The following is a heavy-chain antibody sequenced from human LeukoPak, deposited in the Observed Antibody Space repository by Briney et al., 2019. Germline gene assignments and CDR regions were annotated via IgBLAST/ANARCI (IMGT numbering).Heavy chain of an antibody. Sequence: GGPLRLSCAASGFTFTTYWMSWVRQAPGKGLEWVANIKQDGNEKYYVDSVKGRFTISRDNAENSLFLQMNSLRAEDTAMYYCARYSQTYTMIGAWGQGTLVTVSS. J-gene: IGHJ5*02. V-gene: IGHV3-7*01. CDR3: ARYSQTYTMIGA. CDR1: GFTFTTYW. CDR2: IKQDGNEK. D-gene: IGHD3-22*01.